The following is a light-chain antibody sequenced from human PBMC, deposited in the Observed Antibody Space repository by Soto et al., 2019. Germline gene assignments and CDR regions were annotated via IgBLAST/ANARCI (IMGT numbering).Light chain of an antibody. J-gene: IGKJ5*01. Sequence: DIVMTQSPYSLAVSLGERAAINCRSSQSLLYKSNNKNYLSWYQQKPGQAPRLLISWASTRESGVPDRFSGSGSGTDFTLTISSLQPEDFATYYCQQSYSTPITFGQGTRLEI. CDR2: WAS. V-gene: IGKV4-1*01. CDR3: QQSYSTPIT. CDR1: QSLLYKSNNKNY.